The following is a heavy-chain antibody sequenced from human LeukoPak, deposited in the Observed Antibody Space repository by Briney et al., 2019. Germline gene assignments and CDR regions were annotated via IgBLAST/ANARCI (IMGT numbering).Heavy chain of an antibody. CDR1: GFTFSTYW. J-gene: IGHJ4*02. CDR3: ASMIVATGDVDFDY. Sequence: GGSLRLSCAASGFTFSTYWMNWVRQAPGKGLEWVSYISSSSSTIYYADSVKGRFTISRDNAKNSLYLQMNSLRAEDTAVYYCASMIVATGDVDFDYWGQGTLVTVSS. D-gene: IGHD5-12*01. V-gene: IGHV3-48*01. CDR2: ISSSSSTI.